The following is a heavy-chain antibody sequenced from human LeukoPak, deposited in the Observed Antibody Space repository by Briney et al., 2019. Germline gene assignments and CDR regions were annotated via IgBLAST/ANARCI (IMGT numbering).Heavy chain of an antibody. CDR2: ISGRGSST. Sequence: GGSLRLSCAASGFTFSSYVMSWVRQAPGKGLEWVSGISGRGSSTYYADSVKGRFTISRDNSKNTLYLRMNSLRAEDTAVHYCARQPDDFSGWNNGQGFFDYWGQGTLVTVSS. J-gene: IGHJ4*02. CDR1: GFTFSSYV. CDR3: ARQPDDFSGWNNGQGFFDY. D-gene: IGHD6-19*01. V-gene: IGHV3-23*01.